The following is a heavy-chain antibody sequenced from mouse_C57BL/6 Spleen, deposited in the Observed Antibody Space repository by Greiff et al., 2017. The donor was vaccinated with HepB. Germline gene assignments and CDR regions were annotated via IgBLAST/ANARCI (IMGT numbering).Heavy chain of an antibody. Sequence: QVQLKQSGAELVRPGSSVKLSCKASGYTFTSYWMDWVKQRPGQGLEWIGNIYPSDSETHYNQKFKDKATLTVDKSSTTAYMQLSSLTSEDSAVYYRARNWEWYFDVWGTGTTVTVSS. J-gene: IGHJ1*03. CDR1: GYTFTSYW. CDR3: ARNWEWYFDV. CDR2: IYPSDSET. V-gene: IGHV1-61*01. D-gene: IGHD4-1*01.